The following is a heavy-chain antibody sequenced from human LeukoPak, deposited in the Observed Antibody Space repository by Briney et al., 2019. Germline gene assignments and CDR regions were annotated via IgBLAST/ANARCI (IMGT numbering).Heavy chain of an antibody. Sequence: GGSLRLSCAASGFTFSSYSMNWVRQAPGKGLEYVSYISSGSGTIYYADSVKGRFTISRDNAKNSLYLQMNSLSAEDTAVYYCARAQKYSYDAFDIWGQGTKVTVSS. CDR1: GFTFSSYS. J-gene: IGHJ3*02. CDR3: ARAQKYSYDAFDI. V-gene: IGHV3-48*04. CDR2: ISSGSGTI. D-gene: IGHD4-11*01.